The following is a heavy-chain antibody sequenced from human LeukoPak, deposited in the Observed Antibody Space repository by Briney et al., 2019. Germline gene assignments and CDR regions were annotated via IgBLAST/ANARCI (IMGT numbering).Heavy chain of an antibody. Sequence: SETLSLTCTVSGGSISSYYWSWIRQPPGKGLEWIGYIYYSGSTNYNPSLKSRVTISVDTSKNQFSLKLSSVTAADTAVYYCARGKDGFNDALDIWGQGTMVTVSS. CDR1: GGSISSYY. J-gene: IGHJ3*02. D-gene: IGHD5-24*01. CDR2: IYYSGST. V-gene: IGHV4-59*01. CDR3: ARGKDGFNDALDI.